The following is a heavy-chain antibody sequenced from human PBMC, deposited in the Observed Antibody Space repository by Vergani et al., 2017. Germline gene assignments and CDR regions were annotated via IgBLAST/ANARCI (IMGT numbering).Heavy chain of an antibody. D-gene: IGHD3-3*01. Sequence: QVQLQESGPGLVKPSQTLSLTCTVSGGSISSGGYYWSWIRQHPGKGLECIGYIYYSGSTYYNPSLKSRVTISVDTSKNQFSLKLSSVTAADTAVYYCASSSSPAYYDFWSGYSNFDYWGQGTLVTVSS. CDR1: GGSISSGGYY. J-gene: IGHJ4*02. CDR3: ASSSSPAYYDFWSGYSNFDY. V-gene: IGHV4-31*03. CDR2: IYYSGST.